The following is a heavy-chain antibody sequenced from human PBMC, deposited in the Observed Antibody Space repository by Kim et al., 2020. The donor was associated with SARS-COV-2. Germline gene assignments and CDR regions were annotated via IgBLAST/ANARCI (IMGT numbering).Heavy chain of an antibody. V-gene: IGHV3-13*04. Sequence: GGSLRHSCAASGFTFSSYDMHWVRQATGKGLEWVSAIGTAGDTYYPGSVKGRFTISRENAKNSLYLQMNSLRAGDTAVYYCARSTYYYDSRYGMDVWGQGTTVTVSS. J-gene: IGHJ6*02. CDR3: ARSTYYYDSRYGMDV. CDR1: GFTFSSYD. D-gene: IGHD3-22*01. CDR2: IGTAGDT.